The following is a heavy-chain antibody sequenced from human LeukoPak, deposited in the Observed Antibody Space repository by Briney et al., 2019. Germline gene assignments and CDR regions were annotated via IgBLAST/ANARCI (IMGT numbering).Heavy chain of an antibody. Sequence: SETLSLTCAVYGGSFSGYYWSWIRQSPGKGLEWIGEINHSGSTNYNPSLKSRVTISADTAKNQFSLKLTSMTAADAAVYYCARGREEWERPQRAVHFDCWGQGTLVTVSS. V-gene: IGHV4-34*01. CDR1: GGSFSGYY. D-gene: IGHD1-1*01. CDR3: ARGREEWERPQRAVHFDC. CDR2: INHSGST. J-gene: IGHJ4*02.